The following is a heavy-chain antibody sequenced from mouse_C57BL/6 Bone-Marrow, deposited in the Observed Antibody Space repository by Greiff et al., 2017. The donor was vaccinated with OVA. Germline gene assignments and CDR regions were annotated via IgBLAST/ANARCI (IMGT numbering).Heavy chain of an antibody. V-gene: IGHV10-1*01. J-gene: IGHJ4*01. CDR3: VGYDYDSMDY. D-gene: IGHD2-4*01. CDR1: GFSFNTYA. Sequence: DVMLVESGGGLVQPTGSLKLSCAASGFSFNTYAMNWVRQAPGKGLEWVARIRSKSNNYATYYADSVKDRFTISRDDSESMLYLQMNNLKTEDTAMYYCVGYDYDSMDYWGQGTSVTVSS. CDR2: IRSKSNNYAT.